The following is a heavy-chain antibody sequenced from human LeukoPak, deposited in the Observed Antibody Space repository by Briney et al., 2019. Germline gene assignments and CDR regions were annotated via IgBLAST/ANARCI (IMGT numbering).Heavy chain of an antibody. J-gene: IGHJ4*02. V-gene: IGHV1-2*02. CDR2: INPNSGCK. CDR1: GYTFTGYC. CDR3: ARTPRFDFTMKVVVIFDY. D-gene: IGHD3-22*01. Sequence: ASVKVSCKASGYTFTGYCMHWVRQAPGQGLEWMGWINPNSGCKNYAQKFQGRVTMTRDRSISTAYMELSRLRSDDTAVYYGARTPRFDFTMKVVVIFDYWGQGTLVTVSS.